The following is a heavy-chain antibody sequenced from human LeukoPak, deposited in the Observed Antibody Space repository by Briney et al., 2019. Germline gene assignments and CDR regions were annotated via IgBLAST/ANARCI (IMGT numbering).Heavy chain of an antibody. Sequence: PGGSLRLSCEASGFTFSRYSLTWVRQAPGKGLEWVSSISSSSSYIYYADSVKGRFTISRDNAKNSLYLQMNSLRAADTALYYCARQADTAMLIWSFTDYWGQGTLVTVSS. CDR1: GFTFSRYS. CDR3: ARQADTAMLIWSFTDY. J-gene: IGHJ4*02. D-gene: IGHD5-18*01. V-gene: IGHV3-21*01. CDR2: ISSSSSYI.